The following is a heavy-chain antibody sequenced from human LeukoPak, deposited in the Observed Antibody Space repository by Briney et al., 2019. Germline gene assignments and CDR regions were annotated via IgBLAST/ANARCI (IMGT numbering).Heavy chain of an antibody. J-gene: IGHJ6*02. V-gene: IGHV1-69*04. Sequence: SVKVSCKASGGTFSSHAISWVRQAPGQGLEWMGRIIPLLGIVNYAQRFQGRVSISADTSTSTAYMELSSLRSEDTAVYYCARDIYGSGSYFDYYGMDVWGQGTTVTVSS. D-gene: IGHD3-10*01. CDR1: GGTFSSHA. CDR3: ARDIYGSGSYFDYYGMDV. CDR2: IIPLLGIV.